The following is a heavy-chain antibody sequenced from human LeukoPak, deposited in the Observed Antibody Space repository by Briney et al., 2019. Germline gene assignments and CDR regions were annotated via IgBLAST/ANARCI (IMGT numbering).Heavy chain of an antibody. CDR1: GFTFHDYA. D-gene: IGHD5-18*01. V-gene: IGHV3-9*01. J-gene: IGHJ4*02. CDR2: ISWNSGII. CDR3: TKDSVAMVTTSDY. Sequence: GGSLRLSCAASGFTFHDYAMHWVRHAPGKGLEWVSGISWNSGIIGYADSVKGRFTTSRDNAKNSLYLQMNSLRPEGTALYYCTKDSVAMVTTSDYWGQGTLVTVSS.